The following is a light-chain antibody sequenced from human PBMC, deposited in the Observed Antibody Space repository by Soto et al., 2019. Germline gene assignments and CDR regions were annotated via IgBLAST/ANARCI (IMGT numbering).Light chain of an antibody. CDR3: KSYDSSLSGWV. J-gene: IGLJ3*02. CDR2: GNS. CDR1: SSNIGSKYN. V-gene: IGLV1-40*01. Sequence: QPVLTQPPSVYGAPGQSVAISCTGSSSNIGSKYNVHWYQQLPGTAPKLLIYGNSNRPSGVPDRFSGSKSGTSASLAIPGLQAEDEADYYCKSYDSSLSGWVFGGGTKFTVL.